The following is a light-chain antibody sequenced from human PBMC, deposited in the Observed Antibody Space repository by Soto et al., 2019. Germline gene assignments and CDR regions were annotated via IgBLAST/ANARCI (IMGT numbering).Light chain of an antibody. J-gene: IGLJ2*01. CDR1: SSDVGGYNY. CDR3: SSYTSSSTLMV. CDR2: DVS. V-gene: IGLV2-14*01. Sequence: QSALTQPASVSGSPGQSITISFTGTSSDVGGYNYVSWYQQHLGKAPKLMIYDVSNRPSGVSNRFSGSKSGNTASLTISGLQAEDEADYYCSSYTSSSTLMVFGGGTKLTVL.